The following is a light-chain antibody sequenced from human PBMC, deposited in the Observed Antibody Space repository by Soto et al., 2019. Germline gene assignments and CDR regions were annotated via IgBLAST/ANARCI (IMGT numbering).Light chain of an antibody. CDR2: AAS. J-gene: IGKJ1*01. Sequence: DIQMTQSPSSLSASVGDRVTITCRASQSISSYLNWYQQKPGKAPKLLIYAASRLQSGVPSRFSGSGSGTDFTLNISSLQPEDFATYYCQPSYSTPWTFGQGNKVEMK. V-gene: IGKV1-39*01. CDR3: QPSYSTPWT. CDR1: QSISSY.